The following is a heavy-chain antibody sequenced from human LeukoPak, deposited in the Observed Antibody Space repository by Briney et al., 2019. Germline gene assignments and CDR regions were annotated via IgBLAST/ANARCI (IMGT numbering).Heavy chain of an antibody. V-gene: IGHV3-23*01. D-gene: IGHD3-3*01. CDR3: ATFGVIVRNDYYDY. Sequence: ETLSLTCTVSGDSISSYYWNWIRQPPGKGLEWVSSITANGDATYYADSVKGRFTISRDNSKNTLYLQMSSLRAEDTAVYYCATFGVIVRNDYYDYWGQGALVAVSS. CDR1: GDSISSYY. CDR2: ITANGDAT. J-gene: IGHJ4*02.